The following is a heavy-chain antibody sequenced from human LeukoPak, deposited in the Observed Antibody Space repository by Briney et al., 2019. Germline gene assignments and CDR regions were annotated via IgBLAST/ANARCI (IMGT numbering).Heavy chain of an antibody. J-gene: IGHJ4*02. Sequence: GGSLRLSCAASGFTFSSYWMNWVRQAPGKGLEWVSSISSSSSYIYYADSVKGRFTISRDNAKNSLYLQMNSLRAEDTAVYYCARGGSGSHYKLGYWGQGTLVTVSS. CDR3: ARGGSGSHYKLGY. V-gene: IGHV3-21*01. CDR2: ISSSSSYI. D-gene: IGHD3-10*01. CDR1: GFTFSSYW.